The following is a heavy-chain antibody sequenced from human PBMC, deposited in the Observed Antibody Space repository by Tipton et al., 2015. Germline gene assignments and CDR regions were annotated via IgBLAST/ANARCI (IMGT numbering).Heavy chain of an antibody. CDR1: GGSVSSGTYY. V-gene: IGHV4-61*01. Sequence: TLSLTCTVSGGSVSSGTYYWSWIRQPPGKGLEWIGYIYYSGSTNYNPSLKSRVTISVDTSKNQFSLKLNSVTAADTAVYYCARARGRHGGLFDSWGQGILVTVSS. CDR3: ARARGRHGGLFDS. CDR2: IYYSGST. J-gene: IGHJ4*02. D-gene: IGHD4-23*01.